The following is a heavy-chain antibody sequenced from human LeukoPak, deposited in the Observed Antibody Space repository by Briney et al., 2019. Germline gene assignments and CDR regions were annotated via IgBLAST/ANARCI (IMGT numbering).Heavy chain of an antibody. CDR2: IIPIFGTA. V-gene: IGHV1-69*01. J-gene: IGHJ6*04. D-gene: IGHD3-10*01. Sequence: SVKVSCKTSGGTFSSYAISWVRQAPGQGLEWMGGIIPIFGTANYAQKFQGRVTITADESTSTAYMELSSLRSGDTAVYYCASGPYGSGSYLYYYYGMDVWGKGTTVTVSS. CDR3: ASGPYGSGSYLYYYYGMDV. CDR1: GGTFSSYA.